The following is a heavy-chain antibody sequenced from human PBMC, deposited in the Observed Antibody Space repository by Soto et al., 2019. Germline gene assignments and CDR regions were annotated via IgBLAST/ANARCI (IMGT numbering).Heavy chain of an antibody. CDR3: ARGGEAAAGGSYYYYGMDV. CDR1: GFTFSNYW. Sequence: GGSLRLSCAASGFTFSNYWMHWVRQAPGKGLVWVSRINSDGSSTRYADSVKGRFTISRDDAKNTLYLQMNSLRAEDTAVYYCARGGEAAAGGSYYYYGMDVWGQGTTVTVSS. CDR2: INSDGSST. J-gene: IGHJ6*02. V-gene: IGHV3-74*01. D-gene: IGHD6-13*01.